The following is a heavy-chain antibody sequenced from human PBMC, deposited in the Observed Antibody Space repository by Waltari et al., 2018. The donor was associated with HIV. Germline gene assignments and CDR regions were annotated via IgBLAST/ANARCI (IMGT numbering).Heavy chain of an antibody. CDR1: GGSLSGYY. V-gene: IGHV4-34*01. CDR3: ARSLDTVMDY. CDR2: INQSGST. Sequence: QVQLQQWGAGLLKPSETLSLTCAVYGGSLSGYYGSWIRQPPGKGLEWIGEINQSGSTKYDPSRKSRVIISVDTSKIQFSLKLSSVTAADTAVYYCARSLDTVMDYWGQGTLVTVSS. J-gene: IGHJ4*02. D-gene: IGHD2-21*01.